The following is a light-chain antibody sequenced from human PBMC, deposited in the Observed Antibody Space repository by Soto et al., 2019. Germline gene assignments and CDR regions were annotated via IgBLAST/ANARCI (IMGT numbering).Light chain of an antibody. CDR3: SSYTSSSTPNYV. Sequence: QPVLTQPRSVSGSPGQSVTISCSGTSDDIGSFDYVSWYQHHPGKAPKLLIFEVYNRPSGVSNRFSGSKSGNTATLTISGLQTEDEADYFCSSYTSSSTPNYVFGTGTKLTVL. J-gene: IGLJ1*01. CDR1: SDDIGSFDY. V-gene: IGLV2-14*01. CDR2: EVY.